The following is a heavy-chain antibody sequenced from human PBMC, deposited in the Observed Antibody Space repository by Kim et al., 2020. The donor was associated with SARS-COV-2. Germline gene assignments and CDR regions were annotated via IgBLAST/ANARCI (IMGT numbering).Heavy chain of an antibody. CDR3: ARDRARAKDY. J-gene: IGHJ4*02. Sequence: GGSLRLSCEASGFTFSNYWMHWVRQAPGKGLVCVAHIKSDDSSTNYADSVKGRFTISRDNAKKTLYLQMNSLRVEDTAVYYCARDRARAKDYWGQGTLVTVSS. CDR1: GFTFSNYW. V-gene: IGHV3-74*01. CDR2: IKSDDSST.